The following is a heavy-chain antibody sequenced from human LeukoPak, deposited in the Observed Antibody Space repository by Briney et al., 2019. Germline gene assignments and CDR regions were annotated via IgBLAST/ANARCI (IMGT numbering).Heavy chain of an antibody. D-gene: IGHD3-10*01. V-gene: IGHV3-21*01. CDR1: GFTFSSYT. J-gene: IGHJ2*01. CDR3: ARAVVMVRGGSGYFGL. Sequence: GGSLRLSCAASGFTFSSYTMNWVRKGPGKGLEWVSSISSSSTYINYADSLKGRFTISRDNAEKSLYLQMNSLRDEDTAVYYCARAVVMVRGGSGYFGLWGRGTLVAVSS. CDR2: ISSSSTYI.